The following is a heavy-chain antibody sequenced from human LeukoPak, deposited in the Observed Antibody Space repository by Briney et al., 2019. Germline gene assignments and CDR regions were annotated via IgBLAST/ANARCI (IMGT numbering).Heavy chain of an antibody. V-gene: IGHV3-9*03. D-gene: IGHD3-22*01. CDR1: GFTFDDYA. CDR3: AAGRHYDSSGYYVDAFDI. Sequence: GRSLRLSCAASGFTFDDYAMHWVRQAPGKGLGWVSGISWNSGSIGYADSVKGRFTISRDNAKNSLYLQMNSLRAEDMALYYYAAGRHYDSSGYYVDAFDIWGQGTMVTVSS. J-gene: IGHJ3*02. CDR2: ISWNSGSI.